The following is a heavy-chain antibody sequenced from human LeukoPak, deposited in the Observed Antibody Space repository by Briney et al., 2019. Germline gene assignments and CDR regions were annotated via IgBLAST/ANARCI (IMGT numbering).Heavy chain of an antibody. J-gene: IGHJ4*02. CDR1: GFTVSSNY. V-gene: IGHV3-66*01. Sequence: GGSLTLSCAASGFTVSSNYMSWVRQAPGKGLEWVSVIYSGGSTYYADSVKGRFTISRDNSKNTLYLQMNGLRAEDTAVYYCARAAYYYGSGSYSGRYYFDYWGQGTLVTVSS. CDR3: ARAAYYYGSGSYSGRYYFDY. CDR2: IYSGGST. D-gene: IGHD3-10*01.